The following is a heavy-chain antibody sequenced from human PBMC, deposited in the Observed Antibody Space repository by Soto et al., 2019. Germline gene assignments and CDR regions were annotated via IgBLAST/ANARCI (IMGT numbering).Heavy chain of an antibody. CDR2: INSDGSST. J-gene: IGHJ4*02. D-gene: IGHD6-19*01. CDR3: ARARIAVAGFDY. V-gene: IGHV3-74*01. CDR1: GFTFSSYW. Sequence: GGSLKLSCAASGFTFSSYWMHGVRQAPGKGLVWVSRINSDGSSTSYAGSVKGRFAISRDNAKNTLYLQMNSLRAEDTAVYYCARARIAVAGFDYWGQGTLVTVSS.